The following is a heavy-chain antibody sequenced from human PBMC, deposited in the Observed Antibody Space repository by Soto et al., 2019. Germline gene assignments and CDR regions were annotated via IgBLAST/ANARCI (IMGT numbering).Heavy chain of an antibody. CDR2: IIPILGIA. CDR3: AREATMIVVAPMGFDP. J-gene: IGHJ5*02. CDR1: GGTFSSYT. V-gene: IGHV1-69*04. D-gene: IGHD3-22*01. Sequence: SVKVSCKASGGTFSSYTISWVRQAPGQGLEWMGRIIPILGIANYAQKFQGRVTITADKSTSTAYMELSSLRSEDTAVYYCAREATMIVVAPMGFDPWGQGTLVTVSS.